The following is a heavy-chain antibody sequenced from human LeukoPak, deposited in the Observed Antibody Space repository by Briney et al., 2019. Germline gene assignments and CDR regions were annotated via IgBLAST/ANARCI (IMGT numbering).Heavy chain of an antibody. J-gene: IGHJ4*02. CDR1: GFTFSNAW. D-gene: IGHD2-2*01. Sequence: GGSLRLSCAASGFTFSNAWMSWVRQAPGKGLEWVSGINWNGGSTGYADSVKGRFTISRDNAKNSLYLQMNSLRAEDTALYYCARDGTNCSSTSCYSSGFGYWGQGTLVTVSS. CDR2: INWNGGST. CDR3: ARDGTNCSSTSCYSSGFGY. V-gene: IGHV3-20*04.